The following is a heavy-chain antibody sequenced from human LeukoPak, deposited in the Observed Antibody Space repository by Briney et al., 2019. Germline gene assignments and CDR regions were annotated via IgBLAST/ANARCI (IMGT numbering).Heavy chain of an antibody. V-gene: IGHV3-53*01. Sequence: GGSLSLSCAASGFTVRNSHMSWIRQAPRKGLEWVSLIYNNGKTHHADPVQGRFTISRDISKNTVSLQMNGLRSDDTAVYYCVRADNGFDHWGQGALVTVSS. D-gene: IGHD1-14*01. J-gene: IGHJ4*02. CDR3: VRADNGFDH. CDR2: IYNNGKT. CDR1: GFTVRNSH.